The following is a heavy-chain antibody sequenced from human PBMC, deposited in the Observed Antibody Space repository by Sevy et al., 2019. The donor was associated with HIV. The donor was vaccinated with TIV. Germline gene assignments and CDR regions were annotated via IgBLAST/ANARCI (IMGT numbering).Heavy chain of an antibody. J-gene: IGHJ4*02. D-gene: IGHD6-13*01. CDR1: GFTLNSYW. V-gene: IGHV3-7*01. CDR2: IKQDGSVK. CDR3: VRAIAADGSF. Sequence: GGSLRLSCVASGFTLNSYWMSWVRQAPGKGLEWLANIKQDGSVKYYVDSVKGRFTISRDNARNLLYLQMNSLRVEATALYHCVRAIAADGSFWGQGTLVTVSS.